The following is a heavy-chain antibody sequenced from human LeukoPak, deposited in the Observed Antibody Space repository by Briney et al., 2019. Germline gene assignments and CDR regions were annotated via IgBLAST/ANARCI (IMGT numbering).Heavy chain of an antibody. CDR1: GGSISSGGYS. CDR2: IYHSGST. V-gene: IGHV4-30-2*01. CDR3: ARVVYSSSWYADWFDP. Sequence: SETLSLTCAVSGGSISSGGYSWSWLRQPPGKGLEWIGYIYHSGSTYYNPSLKSRVTISVDRSKNQFSLKLSSVTAADTAVYYCARVVYSSSWYADWFDPWGQGTLVTVSS. J-gene: IGHJ5*02. D-gene: IGHD6-13*01.